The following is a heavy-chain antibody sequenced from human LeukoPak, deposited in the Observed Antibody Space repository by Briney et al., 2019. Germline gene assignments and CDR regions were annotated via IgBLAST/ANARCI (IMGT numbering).Heavy chain of an antibody. CDR1: GFTFSIYW. CDR3: AKDLSPVTGYNWFDP. CDR2: ISGGGGST. J-gene: IGHJ5*02. V-gene: IGHV3-23*01. D-gene: IGHD6-19*01. Sequence: GGSLRLSCAASGFTFSIYWMSWVRQAPGKGLEWVSSISGGGGSTYYTDSVKGRFTISRDNSKNTLYLQMSSLRAEDTAVYHCAKDLSPVTGYNWFDPWGQGTQVTVSS.